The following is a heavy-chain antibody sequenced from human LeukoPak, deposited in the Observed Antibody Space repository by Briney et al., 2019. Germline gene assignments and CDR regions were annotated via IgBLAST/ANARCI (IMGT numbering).Heavy chain of an antibody. V-gene: IGHV3-48*03. CDR3: ARDKSGSYYGMRYYFDY. J-gene: IGHJ4*02. Sequence: GGSLRLSCAASGFTFSSYEMNWVRQAPGKGLEWVSYISSSGSTIYYADSVKGRFTISRDNAKNSLYLQMNSLRAEDTAVYYCARDKSGSYYGMRYYFDYWGQGTLVTVSS. D-gene: IGHD1-26*01. CDR2: ISSSGSTI. CDR1: GFTFSSYE.